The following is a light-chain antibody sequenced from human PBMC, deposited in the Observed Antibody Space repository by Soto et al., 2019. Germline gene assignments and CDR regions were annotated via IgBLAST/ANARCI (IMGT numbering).Light chain of an antibody. CDR2: DNN. V-gene: IGLV1-40*01. CDR3: ESYDSSLSGYV. Sequence: QSVLTQPPSVSGAPGQRVTISCTGSSSNIGAGYDVHWYRQLAGTAPKLLIYDNNNRPSGVPDRFSGSKSGTSASLAITGLQAEDEADYYCESYDSSLSGYVFGTGTKVTVL. CDR1: SSNIGAGYD. J-gene: IGLJ1*01.